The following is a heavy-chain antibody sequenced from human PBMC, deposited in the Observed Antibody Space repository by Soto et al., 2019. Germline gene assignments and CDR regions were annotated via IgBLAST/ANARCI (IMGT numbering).Heavy chain of an antibody. CDR2: ISAYNGNT. V-gene: IGHV1-18*01. Sequence: QVQLVQSGAEVKKPGASVKVSCKASGYTFTSYGISWVRQAPGQGLEWMGWISAYNGNTNYAQKLQGRVTRTTDQSTSTAYMELRSLRSDDTAVYYCARDIVVVPAAMSGFRWFDPWGQGTLVTVSS. CDR3: ARDIVVVPAAMSGFRWFDP. CDR1: GYTFTSYG. D-gene: IGHD2-2*01. J-gene: IGHJ5*02.